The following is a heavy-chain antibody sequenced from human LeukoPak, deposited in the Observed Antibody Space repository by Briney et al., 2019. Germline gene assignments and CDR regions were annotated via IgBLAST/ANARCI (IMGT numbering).Heavy chain of an antibody. CDR3: AKDLNAFDI. CDR2: ISGDGSST. Sequence: GGSLRLSCAASGFNFKNYAMSWVRQAPGKGLEWVSTISGDGSSTRYADSVKGRFTISRDNSKNTLYLQMNSLRAEDTAVYYCAKDLNAFDIWGQGTMVTVSS. CDR1: GFNFKNYA. J-gene: IGHJ3*02. V-gene: IGHV3-23*01.